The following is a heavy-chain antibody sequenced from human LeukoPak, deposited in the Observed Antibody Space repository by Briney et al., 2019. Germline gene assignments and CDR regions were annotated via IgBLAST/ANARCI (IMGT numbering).Heavy chain of an antibody. CDR1: GGSISSSSYY. CDR3: ARASRGRWRPVTD. Sequence: PSETLSLTCTVSGGSISSSSYYWGWIRQPPGKGLEWIGEINHSGSTSYNPSLKSRVTISVDTSKNQFSLKLSSVTAADTAVYYCARASRGRWRPVTDWGQGTLVTVSS. J-gene: IGHJ4*02. D-gene: IGHD2-21*02. V-gene: IGHV4-39*07. CDR2: INHSGST.